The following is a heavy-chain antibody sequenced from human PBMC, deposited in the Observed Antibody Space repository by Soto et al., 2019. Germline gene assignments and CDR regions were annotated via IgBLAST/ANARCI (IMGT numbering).Heavy chain of an antibody. J-gene: IGHJ4*02. CDR3: ARDLDPSGSYYTDY. Sequence: QVQLVQSGAEVKKPGASVKVSCKASGYNFMPYGVNWVRQAPGQGLEWMGWISPWKGNTNYAQSFKGRVTMTTDTSTRTAYMELRSLTSDDTAVYYCARDLDPSGSYYTDYWGPGTLVTVSS. V-gene: IGHV1-18*04. CDR2: ISPWKGNT. CDR1: GYNFMPYG. D-gene: IGHD3-10*01.